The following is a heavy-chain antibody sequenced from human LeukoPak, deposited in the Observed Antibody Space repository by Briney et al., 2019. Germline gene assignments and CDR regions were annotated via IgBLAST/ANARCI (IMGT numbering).Heavy chain of an antibody. CDR3: ARSRVKWLVSFHPYHDAFDI. J-gene: IGHJ3*02. D-gene: IGHD6-19*01. CDR1: GYTFTSYG. Sequence: ASVKVSCKASGYTFTSYGISWVRQAPGQGLEWMGWISAYNGNTNYAQKLQGRVTMTTDTSTSTAYMELRSLRSDDTAVYYCARSRVKWLVSFHPYHDAFDIWAKGQWSPSLQ. CDR2: ISAYNGNT. V-gene: IGHV1-18*01.